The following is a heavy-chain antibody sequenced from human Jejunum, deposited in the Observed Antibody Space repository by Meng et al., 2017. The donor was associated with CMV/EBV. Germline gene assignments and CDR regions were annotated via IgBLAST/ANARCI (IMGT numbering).Heavy chain of an antibody. V-gene: IGHV3-74*01. Sequence: GKLVGSGGGLVQPGGSLVLSCAASGFTFSSYWIHWVRQAPGKGLVWVSRINTDGSTINYADSVKGRFTISRDDAKNTLYLQMNSLTAEDTAVYYCARAGSYRFDYWGHGTLVTVPS. D-gene: IGHD3-10*01. CDR2: INTDGSTI. CDR1: GFTFSSYW. J-gene: IGHJ4*01. CDR3: ARAGSYRFDY.